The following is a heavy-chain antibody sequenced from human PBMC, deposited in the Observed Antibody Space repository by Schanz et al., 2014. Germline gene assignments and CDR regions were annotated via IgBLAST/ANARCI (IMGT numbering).Heavy chain of an antibody. J-gene: IGHJ6*02. Sequence: QAQLLQFGGGVVQPGRSLRLSCAASGFTFSSYAMHWVRQAPGKGLEWVALISNDGSIKYYADSVKGRFTISRDNSENTLYLQMNSLSADDTAVFYCAKGMGYCSGGTCYDYYYYGLDVWGQGTTVTVSS. D-gene: IGHD2-15*01. CDR2: ISNDGSIK. CDR3: AKGMGYCSGGTCYDYYYYGLDV. CDR1: GFTFSSYA. V-gene: IGHV3-30-3*01.